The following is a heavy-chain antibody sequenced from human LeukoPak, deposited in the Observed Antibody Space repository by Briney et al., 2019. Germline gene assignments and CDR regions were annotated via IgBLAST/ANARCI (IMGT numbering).Heavy chain of an antibody. J-gene: IGHJ3*02. V-gene: IGHV3-48*01. Sequence: GGSLRLSCGASRFTLSSYSMDWVRQAPGKGLEWVSHINSGSSTIYYAGSVKGRFTISRDNAGNSLYLQMNSLRAEDTAVYYCARVLLERPGIDSFDIWGQGTMVTVSS. CDR3: ARVLLERPGIDSFDI. CDR2: INSGSSTI. D-gene: IGHD1-1*01. CDR1: RFTLSSYS.